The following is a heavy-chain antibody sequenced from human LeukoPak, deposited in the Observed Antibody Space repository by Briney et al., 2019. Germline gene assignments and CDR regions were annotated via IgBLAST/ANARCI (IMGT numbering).Heavy chain of an antibody. CDR1: GNSISSDYY. CDR2: IYHSGST. V-gene: IGHV4-38-2*02. D-gene: IGHD1-26*01. Sequence: PSETLSLTCTVSGNSISSDYYWGWIRQPPGQGLEWIGSIYHSGSTYYNPSLKSRVTISVDTSKNQFSLKLSSVTAADTAVYYCARDYSSGSSRRFDPWGQGTLVTVSS. CDR3: ARDYSSGSSRRFDP. J-gene: IGHJ5*02.